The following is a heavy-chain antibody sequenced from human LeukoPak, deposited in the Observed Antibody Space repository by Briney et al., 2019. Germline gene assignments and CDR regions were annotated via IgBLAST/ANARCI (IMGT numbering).Heavy chain of an antibody. D-gene: IGHD2-2*01. Sequence: SVKVSCKASGGTFSSYTISWVRQAPGQGLWCMARIIPILGIANYAQKFQGRVTITADKSTSTAYKELSSLRSEDTAVYYCAAAIVVVPAAIGNGMDVWGQGTTVTVS. CDR1: GGTFSSYT. CDR2: IIPILGIA. J-gene: IGHJ6*02. V-gene: IGHV1-69*02. CDR3: AAAIVVVPAAIGNGMDV.